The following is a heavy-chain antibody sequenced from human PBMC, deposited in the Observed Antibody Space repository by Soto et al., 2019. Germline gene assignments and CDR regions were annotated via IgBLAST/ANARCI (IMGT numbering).Heavy chain of an antibody. CDR2: INAGNGNT. CDR1: GYTFTSYA. V-gene: IGHV1-3*01. J-gene: IGHJ4*02. CDR3: ARDQNAVVVTFYFDY. Sequence: GASVKVSCKASGYTFTSYAMHWVRQAPGQRLEWMGWINAGNGNTKYSQKFQGRVTITRDTSASTAYMELSSLRSEDTAVYYCARDQNAVVVTFYFDYWGQGTMVTVYS. D-gene: IGHD3-22*01.